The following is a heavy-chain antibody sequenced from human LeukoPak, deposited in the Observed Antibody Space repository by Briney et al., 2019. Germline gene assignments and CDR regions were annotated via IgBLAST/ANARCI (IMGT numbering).Heavy chain of an antibody. CDR3: ASGRQLGY. D-gene: IGHD3-16*01. J-gene: IGHJ4*02. CDR1: GFTFSSYW. Sequence: GGSLRLSCAASGFTFSSYWMSWVRQAQGKGMEWVANIKQDGSEKYYVDSVKGRFTISRDNARNSLYLQMNSLIAEDTALYYCASGRQLGYWGQGTLVTVSS. V-gene: IGHV3-7*01. CDR2: IKQDGSEK.